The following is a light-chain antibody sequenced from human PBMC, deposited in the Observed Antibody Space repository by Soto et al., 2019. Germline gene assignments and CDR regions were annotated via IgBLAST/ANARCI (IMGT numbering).Light chain of an antibody. V-gene: IGKV1-9*01. J-gene: IGKJ5*01. Sequence: DIQLTQSPSFLSASVGDRVTITCRASQGISSYLAWYQQKPGKAPKLLIYAASTLQSGVPLRFSGSGSGTSFRLTSSSLRPEDFGTCYCQRLLSYGITFGRGTRLEIK. CDR2: AAS. CDR3: QRLLSYGIT. CDR1: QGISSY.